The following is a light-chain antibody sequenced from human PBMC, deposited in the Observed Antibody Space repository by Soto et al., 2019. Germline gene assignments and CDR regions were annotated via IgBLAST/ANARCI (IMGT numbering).Light chain of an antibody. Sequence: IVLTQSPAILALSPGDRATLSCRASQSVSSSYLAWYQQKPGQAPRLLIYDASSRATGIPDRFSGGGSGTDFTLTISRLEPEDFAVYYCQQFSSYPLTFGGGTKVDI. CDR3: QQFSSYPLT. CDR2: DAS. J-gene: IGKJ4*01. CDR1: QSVSSSY. V-gene: IGKV3-20*01.